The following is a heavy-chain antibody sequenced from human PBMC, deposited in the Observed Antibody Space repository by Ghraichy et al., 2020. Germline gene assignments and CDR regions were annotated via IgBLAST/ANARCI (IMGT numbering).Heavy chain of an antibody. J-gene: IGHJ4*02. CDR1: GYSISSCTFF. D-gene: IGHD2-15*01. Sequence: SQTLSLTCTVSGYSISSCTFFWVWIRQPPGKGLVWTGSVFYSGTTYSNPSLKSIVTISVDTSKNQFSLKLSSVTAAETAVYWCARQPAATMREFALDYWGQGTLVTVSS. V-gene: IGHV4-39*01. CDR2: VFYSGTT. CDR3: ARQPAATMREFALDY.